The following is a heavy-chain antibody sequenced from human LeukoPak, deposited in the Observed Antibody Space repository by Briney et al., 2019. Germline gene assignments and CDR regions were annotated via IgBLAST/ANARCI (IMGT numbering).Heavy chain of an antibody. CDR2: IYGTGST. CDR3: ARFDSRASASTRFDY. Sequence: SETLFLTCAVSGYSLGKNYYWGWIRQPPGTGLEWIGRIYGTGSTSYNPSLMNRVTMSVHTSKNHVSLKLTSVTAANTAVYYCARFDSRASASTRFDYWGQGILVTISS. CDR1: GYSLGKNYY. V-gene: IGHV4-38-2*01. D-gene: IGHD1-26*01. J-gene: IGHJ4*02.